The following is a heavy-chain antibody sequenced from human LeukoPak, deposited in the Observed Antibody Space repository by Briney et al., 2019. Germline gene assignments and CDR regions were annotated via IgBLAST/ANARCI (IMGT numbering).Heavy chain of an antibody. CDR3: ARGARFWSGYPMPHYGMDV. V-gene: IGHV1-46*01. CDR2: INPSGGST. Sequence: ASVKVSYKASGYTFTSYYMHWVRQAPGQGLEWMGLINPSGGSTSYAQKFQGRVTMTRDTSTSTVYMELSSLGSEDTAVYYCARGARFWSGYPMPHYGMDVWGQGTTVTVSS. J-gene: IGHJ6*02. CDR1: GYTFTSYY. D-gene: IGHD3-3*01.